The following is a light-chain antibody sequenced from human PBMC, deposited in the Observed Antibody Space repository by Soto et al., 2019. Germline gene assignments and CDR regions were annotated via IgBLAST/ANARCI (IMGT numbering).Light chain of an antibody. Sequence: EIVLTQSPGTLTLSPGERATLSCRASQSVGRNYLAWYQQKPGQAPRLLIYGASSRATGIPDRFSGSGSGTDFTLPLSRLEPEDFAVYYCQQYASSPLTFGGGTKVEIK. CDR2: GAS. CDR1: QSVGRNY. V-gene: IGKV3-20*01. J-gene: IGKJ4*01. CDR3: QQYASSPLT.